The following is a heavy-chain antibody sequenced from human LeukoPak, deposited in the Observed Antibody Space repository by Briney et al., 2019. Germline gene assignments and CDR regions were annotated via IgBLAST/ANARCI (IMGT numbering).Heavy chain of an antibody. D-gene: IGHD2-15*01. CDR3: ARDRNYCSSDRCYDAFDI. CDR1: GFNISPFW. J-gene: IGHJ3*02. Sequence: GGSLRLSCAASGFNISPFWMTWVRQAPDKGLEWVANIRGDGSRLYYVDSVKGRFTISRDNAKNSLYLQMSNLRADDTSVYYCARDRNYCSSDRCYDAFDIWGQGTMVTVSS. CDR2: IRGDGSRL. V-gene: IGHV3-7*01.